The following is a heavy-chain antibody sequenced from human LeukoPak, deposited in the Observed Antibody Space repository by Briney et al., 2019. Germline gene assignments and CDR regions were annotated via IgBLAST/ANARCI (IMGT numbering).Heavy chain of an antibody. D-gene: IGHD1-1*01. V-gene: IGHV1-2*04. CDR3: ARSTGTRNNWFDP. J-gene: IGHJ5*02. Sequence: ASVKVPCKASGYTFTGYYMHWVRQAPGQGLEWMGWINPNSGGTNYAQKFQGWVTMARDTSISTAYMELSRLRSDDTAVYYCARSTGTRNNWFDPWGQGTLVTVSS. CDR2: INPNSGGT. CDR1: GYTFTGYY.